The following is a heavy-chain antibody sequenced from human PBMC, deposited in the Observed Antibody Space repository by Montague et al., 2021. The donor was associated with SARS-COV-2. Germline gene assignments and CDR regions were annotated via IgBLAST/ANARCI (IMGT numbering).Heavy chain of an antibody. Sequence: SETLSLTCAVHGTSFSGYYWNWIRKPPGKGLEWIGEINHGGSTKYSPSLKSRLTISADTSKNQFSLKLTSVAAADTAVYYCARLRDGVVPFPILGVGPYYSYYYMDVWGRGTTVTVSS. CDR1: GTSFSGYY. J-gene: IGHJ6*03. CDR3: ARLRDGVVPFPILGVGPYYSYYYMDV. CDR2: INHGGST. V-gene: IGHV4-34*01. D-gene: IGHD3-10*01.